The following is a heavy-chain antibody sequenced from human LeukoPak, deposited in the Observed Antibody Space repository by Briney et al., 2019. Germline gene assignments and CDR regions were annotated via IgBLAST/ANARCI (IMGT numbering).Heavy chain of an antibody. CDR2: IIPIFGTA. J-gene: IGHJ5*02. CDR1: GGTFSSYA. V-gene: IGHV1-69*13. Sequence: ASVKDSCKASGGTFSSYAISWVRQAPGQGLEWMGGIIPIFGTANYAQKFQGRVTITADESTSTAYMELSSLRSEDTAVYYCARASQRITGTNNWFDPWGQGTLVTVSS. CDR3: ARASQRITGTNNWFDP. D-gene: IGHD1-7*01.